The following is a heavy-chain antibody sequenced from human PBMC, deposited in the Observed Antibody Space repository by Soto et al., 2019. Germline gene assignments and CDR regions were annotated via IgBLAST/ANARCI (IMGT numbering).Heavy chain of an antibody. CDR2: IYYSGST. Sequence: GSLRLSCAASGFTFSSYSMNWVRQAPGKGLEWIGSIYYSGSTYYNPSLKSRVTISVDTSKNQFSLKLSSVTAADTAVYYCARQRPTSWFDPWGQGTLVTVSS. CDR1: GFTFSSYSMN. D-gene: IGHD1-1*01. CDR3: ARQRPTSWFDP. J-gene: IGHJ5*02. V-gene: IGHV4-39*01.